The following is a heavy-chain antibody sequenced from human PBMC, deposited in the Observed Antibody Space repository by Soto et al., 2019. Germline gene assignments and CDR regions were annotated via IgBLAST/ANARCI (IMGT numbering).Heavy chain of an antibody. D-gene: IGHD3-3*01. V-gene: IGHV1-18*01. Sequence: ASVKVSCKASGYTFTSYGISWVRQAPGQGLEWMGWISAYNGNTNYAQKLQGRVTITRDTSASTAYMELSSLRSEDTAVYYCARTSGYYFYDYWGQGTLVTVSS. CDR1: GYTFTSYG. J-gene: IGHJ4*02. CDR2: ISAYNGNT. CDR3: ARTSGYYFYDY.